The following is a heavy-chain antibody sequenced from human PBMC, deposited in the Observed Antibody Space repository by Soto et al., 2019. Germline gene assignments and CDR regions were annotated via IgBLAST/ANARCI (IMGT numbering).Heavy chain of an antibody. CDR1: GFTFSSYW. D-gene: IGHD4-17*01. Sequence: EVQLVESGGGLVQPGGSLRLSCVASGFTFSSYWMHWVRQAPGKGLVWVSRINSVGTGSNYADSVTGRFTISRDNAKNTLYLQMNSLRAEDTAVYYCASPPFHYDYGDYLLDYWGQGTLVTVSS. V-gene: IGHV3-74*01. CDR2: INSVGTGS. CDR3: ASPPFHYDYGDYLLDY. J-gene: IGHJ4*02.